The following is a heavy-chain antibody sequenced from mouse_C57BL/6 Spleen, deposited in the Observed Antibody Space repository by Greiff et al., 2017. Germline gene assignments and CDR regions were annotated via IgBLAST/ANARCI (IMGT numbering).Heavy chain of an antibody. CDR2: ISSGSSTI. V-gene: IGHV5-17*01. CDR1: GFTFSDYG. J-gene: IGHJ2*01. Sequence: EVKLVESGGGLVKPGGSLKLSCAASGFTFSDYGMHWVRQAPEKGLEWVAYISSGSSTIYYADTVKGRFTISRDNAKNTLFLQMTSLRSEDTAMYYCARKDSYYYGSSKGYFDYWGQGTTLTVSS. D-gene: IGHD1-1*01. CDR3: ARKDSYYYGSSKGYFDY.